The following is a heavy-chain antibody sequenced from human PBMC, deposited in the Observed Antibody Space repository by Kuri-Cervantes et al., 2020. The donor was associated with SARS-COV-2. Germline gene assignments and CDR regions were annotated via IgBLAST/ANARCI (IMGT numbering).Heavy chain of an antibody. J-gene: IGHJ2*01. CDR2: INPNSGGT. V-gene: IGHV1-2*04. CDR3: ARGKWVLWYFDL. D-gene: IGHD1-26*01. Sequence: ASVKVSCKASGYTFTGYYVHWVRQAPGQGLEWMGWINPNSGGTNYAQKFQGWVTMTRDTSISTAYMELSRLRSDDTAVYYCARGKWVLWYFDLWGRGTLVTVSS. CDR1: GYTFTGYY.